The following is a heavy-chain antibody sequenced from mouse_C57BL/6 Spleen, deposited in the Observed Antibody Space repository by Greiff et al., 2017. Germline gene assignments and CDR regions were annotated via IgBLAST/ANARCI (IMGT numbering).Heavy chain of an antibody. J-gene: IGHJ2*01. CDR1: GFTFSDYG. V-gene: IGHV5-17*01. CDR2: ISSGSSTI. D-gene: IGHD4-1*01. Sequence: EVMLVESGGGLVKPGGSLKLSCAASGFTFSDYGMHWVRQAPEKGLEWVAYISSGSSTIYYADTVKGRFTISRDNAKNTLFLQMTSLRSEYTAMYYCAGGGLGRLDYWGQGTTLTVSS. CDR3: AGGGLGRLDY.